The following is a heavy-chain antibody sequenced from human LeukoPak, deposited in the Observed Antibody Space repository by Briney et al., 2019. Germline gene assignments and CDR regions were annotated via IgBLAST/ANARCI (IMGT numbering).Heavy chain of an antibody. D-gene: IGHD2-2*01. CDR2: INPNSGGT. CDR1: GYTFTGYY. CDR3: ASPEPDCSSTSCYMDV. Sequence: GASVKVSCKASGYTFTGYYMHWVRQAPGQGLEWMGWINPNSGGTNYAQKFQGRVTMTRDTSISTAYMELSRLRSDDTAVYYCASPEPDCSSTSCYMDVWGQGTTVTVSS. J-gene: IGHJ6*02. V-gene: IGHV1-2*02.